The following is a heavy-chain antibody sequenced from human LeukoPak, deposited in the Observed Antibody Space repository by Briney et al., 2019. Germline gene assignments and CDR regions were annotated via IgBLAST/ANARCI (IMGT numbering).Heavy chain of an antibody. CDR3: ARAIPTDYYDGSPPLDY. J-gene: IGHJ4*02. CDR1: GFTFSSYA. Sequence: GGSLRLSCAVSGFTFSSYARHWVRQAPGKGLEWVAVISYDGINEYYTDSVKGRFTISRDNSKNTLYLQVNSLRPEDTAVYYCARAIPTDYYDGSPPLDYWGQGTLVTVSS. CDR2: ISYDGINE. D-gene: IGHD3-22*01. V-gene: IGHV3-30-3*01.